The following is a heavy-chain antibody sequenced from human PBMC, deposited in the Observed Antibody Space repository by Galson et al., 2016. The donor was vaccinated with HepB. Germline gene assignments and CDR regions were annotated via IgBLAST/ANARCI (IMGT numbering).Heavy chain of an antibody. Sequence: QSGAEVKKPGEFLKISCKASGYSFTSFWIGWVRQMPGKGLEWMGIIYPGDSETRYSPYFQGQVNISADQSISVVYLQWSSLQASDTGVYFCVSRTATAHLWGQGTLVSVSS. V-gene: IGHV5-51*01. CDR2: IYPGDSET. J-gene: IGHJ4*02. CDR3: VSRTATAHL. CDR1: GYSFTSFW.